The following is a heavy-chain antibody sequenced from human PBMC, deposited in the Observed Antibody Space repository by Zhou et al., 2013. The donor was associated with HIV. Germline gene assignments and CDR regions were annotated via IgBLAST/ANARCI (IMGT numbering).Heavy chain of an antibody. V-gene: IGHV4-38-2*02. J-gene: IGHJ5*02. D-gene: IGHD3-16*01. CDR2: IYYSGST. CDR3: AREFGGGPFRRWWFDP. Sequence: QVQLQESGPGLVKPSETLSLTCAVSGYSISSGYYWGWIRQPPGKGLEWIGYIYYSGSTNYNPSLKSRVTISLDTSKNQFSLKLRSVTAADTAVYYCAREFGGGPFRRWWFDPWGQGTLVTVSS. CDR1: GYSISSGYY.